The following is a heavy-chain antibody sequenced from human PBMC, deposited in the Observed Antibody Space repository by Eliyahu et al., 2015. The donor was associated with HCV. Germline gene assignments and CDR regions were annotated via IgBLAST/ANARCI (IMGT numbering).Heavy chain of an antibody. CDR1: GFXFXSSD. CDR2: ISYDGNTN. V-gene: IGHV3-30*18. J-gene: IGHJ4*02. CDR3: AKQWDSCSGTSCYNSMFDY. D-gene: IGHD2-2*02. Sequence: QVQLVESGGGVVQPGGSLRLXCAASGFXFXSSDXGWVRQGPGQGLEWLAVISYDGNTNYYADSVKGRFTISRDNSNSTLYLQMTSLTVEDTAVYYCAKQWDSCSGTSCYNSMFDYWGQGTLVTVSS.